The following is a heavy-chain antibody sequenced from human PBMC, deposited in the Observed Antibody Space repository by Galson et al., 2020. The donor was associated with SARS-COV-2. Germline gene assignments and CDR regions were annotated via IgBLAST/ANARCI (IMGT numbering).Heavy chain of an antibody. CDR1: GGSISSSSYY. CDR3: AKIGDTTMGGLDY. V-gene: IGHV4-39*07. CDR2: MYYSGSS. Sequence: SETLSLTCSVSGGSISSSSYYWGWIPQPPGKGLEWIGTMYYSGSSNYNPSHKSRVTISVDMSNNQFSLKLTSVTAADTAIYYCAKIGDTTMGGLDYWGQGTLVTVSS. J-gene: IGHJ4*02. D-gene: IGHD5-18*01.